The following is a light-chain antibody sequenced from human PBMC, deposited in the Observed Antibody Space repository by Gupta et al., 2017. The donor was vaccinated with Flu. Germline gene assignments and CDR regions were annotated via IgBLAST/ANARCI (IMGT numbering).Light chain of an antibody. J-gene: IGLJ3*02. CDR1: SSDVGGYNY. Sequence: QSALTQPRSVSGSPGQSVTISCTGTSSDVGGYNYVPWYQQHPGKAPKIIIYDVSERPSGVPDRFSGSKSGNTASLTISGLQAEDEADYWCCSYAGSFTWVFGGGIKVTVL. CDR2: DVS. CDR3: CSYAGSFTWV. V-gene: IGLV2-11*01.